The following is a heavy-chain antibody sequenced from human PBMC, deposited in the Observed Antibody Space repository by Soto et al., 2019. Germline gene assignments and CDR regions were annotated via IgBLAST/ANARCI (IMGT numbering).Heavy chain of an antibody. J-gene: IGHJ4*02. Sequence: QVQLVQSGAEVKKPGASVKVSCKASGNTFSNYYIHWVRQAPGQGLEWMGTINPSGGHTTYAQKFLGRVTMTRDTSTSTLYMELNSLWSEDTAVYYCARGGHVVVVTAAFDYWGQGTLVTVSS. CDR2: INPSGGHT. V-gene: IGHV1-46*03. D-gene: IGHD2-21*02. CDR1: GNTFSNYY. CDR3: ARGGHVVVVTAAFDY.